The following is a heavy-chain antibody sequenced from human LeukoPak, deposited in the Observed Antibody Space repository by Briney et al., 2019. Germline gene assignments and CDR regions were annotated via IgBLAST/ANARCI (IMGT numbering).Heavy chain of an antibody. Sequence: SGPALVKPTQTLTLTCTFSGFSLSTSGMCVSWVRQPPGKALEWLALIDWDDDKYYSTSLKTRLTISKDTSKNQVVLTMTNMDPVDTATYYCARVSYYYDSSGYYHRPEGYFDYWGQGTLVTVSS. J-gene: IGHJ4*02. CDR3: ARVSYYYDSSGYYHRPEGYFDY. V-gene: IGHV2-70*20. CDR1: GFSLSTSGMC. D-gene: IGHD3-22*01. CDR2: IDWDDDK.